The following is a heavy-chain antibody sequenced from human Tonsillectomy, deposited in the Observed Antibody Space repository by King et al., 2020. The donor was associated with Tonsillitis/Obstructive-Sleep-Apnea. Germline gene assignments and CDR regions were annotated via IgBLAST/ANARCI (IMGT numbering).Heavy chain of an antibody. CDR1: GVSFSGYY. V-gene: IGHV4-34*01. CDR2: INHSGST. D-gene: IGHD3-3*01. Sequence: VQLQQWGAGLLKPSETLSLTCAVYGVSFSGYYWSWIRQPPGKGLEWIGEINHSGSTNYNPSLKSRVTISVDTSKNQFSLKLSSVTAADTAVYYCARGGDERITIFGVVIPLFDYWGQGTLVTVSS. J-gene: IGHJ4*02. CDR3: ARGGDERITIFGVVIPLFDY.